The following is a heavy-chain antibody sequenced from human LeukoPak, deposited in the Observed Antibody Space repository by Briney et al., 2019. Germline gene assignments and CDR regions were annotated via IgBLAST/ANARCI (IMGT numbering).Heavy chain of an antibody. D-gene: IGHD3-16*02. V-gene: IGHV3-48*04. CDR2: ISGSSGII. Sequence: GGSLRLSCAASGFTFNTYTMNWVRQAPGKGLEWVSYISGSSGIIDYADSVRGRFTISRDNAKNSLYLQMNSLRAEDTALYYCAKDSGVWGSYRPNLDFDYWGQGTLVTVSS. CDR1: GFTFNTYT. CDR3: AKDSGVWGSYRPNLDFDY. J-gene: IGHJ4*02.